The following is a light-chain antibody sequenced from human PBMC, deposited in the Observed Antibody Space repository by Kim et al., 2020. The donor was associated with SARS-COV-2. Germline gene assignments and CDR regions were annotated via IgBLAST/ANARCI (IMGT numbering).Light chain of an antibody. CDR3: QSYDSSLSGSRV. CDR2: GNS. Sequence: VTISCTGSSANIGASYDVQWYQQRPGTAPKLIIYGNSNRPSGVPDRFSGSKSGTSASLAITGLQAEDEAEYYGQSYDSSLSGSRVFGGGTQLTVL. V-gene: IGLV1-40*01. J-gene: IGLJ3*02. CDR1: SANIGASYD.